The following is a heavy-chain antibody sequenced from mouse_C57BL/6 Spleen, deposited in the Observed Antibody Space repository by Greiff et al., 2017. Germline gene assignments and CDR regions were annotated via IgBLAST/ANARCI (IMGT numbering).Heavy chain of an antibody. CDR3: ARQQGDYAMDY. V-gene: IGHV5-6*01. CDR2: ISSGGSYT. J-gene: IGHJ4*01. Sequence: EVKLQESGGDLVKPGGSLKLSCAASGFTFSSYGMSWVRQTPDKRLEWVATISSGGSYTYYPDSVKGRFTISRDNAKNTLYLQMSSLKSEDTAMYYCARQQGDYAMDYWGQGTSVTVSS. CDR1: GFTFSSYG.